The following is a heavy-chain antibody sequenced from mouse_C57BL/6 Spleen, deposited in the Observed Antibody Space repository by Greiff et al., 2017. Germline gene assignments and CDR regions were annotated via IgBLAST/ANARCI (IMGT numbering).Heavy chain of an antibody. J-gene: IGHJ2*01. Sequence: VQLQQSGAELVRPGASVKLSCTASGFNIKDYYLHWVKQRPEQGLEWIGRIDPEDGDTEYAPKFQGTATMTADPSSNTASLQLSSLRSEDTAVYDFTTSNVDGNFDYWGQGTTLTVAS. D-gene: IGHD2-3*01. V-gene: IGHV14-1*01. CDR2: IDPEDGDT. CDR3: TTSNVDGNFDY. CDR1: GFNIKDYY.